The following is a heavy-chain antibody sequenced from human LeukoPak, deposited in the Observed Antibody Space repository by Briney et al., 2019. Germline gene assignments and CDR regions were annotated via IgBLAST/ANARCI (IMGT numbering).Heavy chain of an antibody. CDR1: GFTFSSYS. Sequence: GGSLRLSCAASGFTFSSYSMNWVRQAPGKGLEWVSSISSSSSYIYYADSVKGRFTISRDNAKNSLCLQMNSLRAEDTAVYYCARDLGPQYYYDSSGYYPLGYWGQGTLVTVSS. CDR3: ARDLGPQYYYDSSGYYPLGY. CDR2: ISSSSSYI. D-gene: IGHD3-22*01. J-gene: IGHJ4*02. V-gene: IGHV3-21*01.